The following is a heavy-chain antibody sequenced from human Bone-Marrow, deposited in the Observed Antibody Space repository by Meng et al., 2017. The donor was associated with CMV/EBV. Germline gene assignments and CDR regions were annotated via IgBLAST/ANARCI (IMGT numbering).Heavy chain of an antibody. J-gene: IGHJ6*02. CDR2: ISAYNGDT. V-gene: IGHV1-18*01. CDR1: GYTFNSYG. D-gene: IGHD3-3*01. Sequence: ASVKVSCKASGYTFNSYGITWVRQAPGQGLEGMGWISAYNGDTNYAQKLQGRVTMTVDTPTTTVYMELRSLRSDDTAVYYRARDKYDFWSTLYYYGMDVWGQGTTVTVSS. CDR3: ARDKYDFWSTLYYYGMDV.